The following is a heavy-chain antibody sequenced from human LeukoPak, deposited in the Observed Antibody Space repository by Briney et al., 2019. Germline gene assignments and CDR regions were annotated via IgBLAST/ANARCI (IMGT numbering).Heavy chain of an antibody. CDR1: GFTFSSYD. CDR3: ARGGAWDYDFWSGRVAEYFQH. Sequence: GGSLRLSCAASGFTFSSYDMHWVRQGAGKGLEWVSVIDTAGDTNYPGSVKGRFTISRENAKSSLYLQMNSLRVEDTAVYYCARGGAWDYDFWSGRVAEYFQHWGQGTLVSVSS. V-gene: IGHV3-13*01. CDR2: IDTAGDT. D-gene: IGHD3-3*01. J-gene: IGHJ1*01.